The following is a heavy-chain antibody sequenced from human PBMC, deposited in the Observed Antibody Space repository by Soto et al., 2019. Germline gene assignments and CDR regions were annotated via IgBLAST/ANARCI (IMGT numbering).Heavy chain of an antibody. D-gene: IGHD2-15*01. CDR3: ARGPGIVVVVAATQVGMDV. V-gene: IGHV1-2*02. Sequence: QVQLVQSGAEVKKPGASVKVSCKASGYTFTGYYMHWVRQAPGQGLEWMGWINPNSGGTNYAQKFQGRVTMTRDTSISPAYMELSRLRSDATAVYYWARGPGIVVVVAATQVGMDVWGQGTTVTVSS. CDR2: INPNSGGT. J-gene: IGHJ6*02. CDR1: GYTFTGYY.